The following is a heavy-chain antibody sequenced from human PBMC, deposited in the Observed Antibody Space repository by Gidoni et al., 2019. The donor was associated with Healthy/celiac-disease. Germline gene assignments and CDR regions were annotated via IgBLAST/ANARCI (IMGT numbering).Heavy chain of an antibody. V-gene: IGHV2-70*15. Sequence: QVTLRESGPALVKRTQTLTLTCTFSGFSLSTRGMCVSWIRQPPGKALEWLARMYLDDDKYYSTSLKTRLTISKDTSKNQVVLTMTNMDPVDTATYYCARTIPGIADINGFDHWGQGTLVTVSS. D-gene: IGHD6-13*01. J-gene: IGHJ5*02. CDR2: MYLDDDK. CDR3: ARTIPGIADINGFDH. CDR1: GFSLSTRGMC.